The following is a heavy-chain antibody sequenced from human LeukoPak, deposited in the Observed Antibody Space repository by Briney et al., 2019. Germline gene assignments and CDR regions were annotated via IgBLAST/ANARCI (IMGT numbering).Heavy chain of an antibody. CDR1: GFTFSSYG. CDR2: ISGSGGST. CDR3: AKGVIAVAQGGVDY. D-gene: IGHD6-19*01. J-gene: IGHJ4*02. V-gene: IGHV3-23*01. Sequence: HSGGSLRLSCAASGFTFSSYGMSWVRQAPGKGLEWVSAISGSGGSTYYADSVKGRFTVSRDNSKNTLYLQMNSLRAEDTAVYYCAKGVIAVAQGGVDYWGQGTLVTVSS.